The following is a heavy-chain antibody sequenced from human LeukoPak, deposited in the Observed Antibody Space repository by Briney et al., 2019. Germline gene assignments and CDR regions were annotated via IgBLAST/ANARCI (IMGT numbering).Heavy chain of an antibody. J-gene: IGHJ4*02. CDR2: IQQDGSEK. V-gene: IGHV3-7*04. D-gene: IGHD5-18*01. Sequence: GESLRLSCAASGFTFSDYWMSWVRQDPGKGLEWVANIQQDGSEKYYVDSVKGRFTISRDNAKKSLFLQVSSLSGEDTAVYYCARDRGFSYGIDFWGQGTLVTVSS. CDR1: GFTFSDYW. CDR3: ARDRGFSYGIDF.